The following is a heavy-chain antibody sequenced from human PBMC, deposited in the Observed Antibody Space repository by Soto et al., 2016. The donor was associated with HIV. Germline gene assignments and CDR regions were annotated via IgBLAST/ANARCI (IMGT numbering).Heavy chain of an antibody. V-gene: IGHV1-8*03. CDR1: GYTFTSYD. J-gene: IGHJ4*02. Sequence: QVQLVQSGAEVKKPGASVKVSCKASGYTFTSYDISWVRQATGQGLEWMGWMNPNSGNTGYAQKFQGRVTITRNTSISTAYMELSSLRSEDTAVYYCARWVMGSGMGALYYFDYWGQGTLVTVSS. CDR2: MNPNSGNT. CDR3: ARWVMGSGMGALYYFDY. D-gene: IGHD3-10*01.